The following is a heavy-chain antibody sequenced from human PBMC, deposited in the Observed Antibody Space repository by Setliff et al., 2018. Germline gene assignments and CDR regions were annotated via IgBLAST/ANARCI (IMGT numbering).Heavy chain of an antibody. V-gene: IGHV1-2*02. CDR1: GYIFRDYY. J-gene: IGHJ3*01. CDR3: AGPFDVGPYPRPIDGLDL. D-gene: IGHD3-9*01. CDR2: INPNSGGR. Sequence: KVSCKASGYIFRDYYIHWVRQAPGQGLEWMGWINPNSGGRDYAEAFRGRVTMTGDTSIRTAFMELSGLTSDDTAVYYCAGPFDVGPYPRPIDGLDLWGQGTRVTVSS.